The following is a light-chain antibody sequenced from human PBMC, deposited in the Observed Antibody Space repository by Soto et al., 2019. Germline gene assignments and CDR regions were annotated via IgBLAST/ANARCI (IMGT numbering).Light chain of an antibody. CDR3: QQSYSTPLG. V-gene: IGKV1-39*01. Sequence: DIQMTQSPSTLSGSVGDRVTITCRASQSITSYLNWYQQKPGKAPKLLIYAASSLQSGVPSRFSGSGSGTDFTLTISSLQPEDFATYYCQQSYSTPLGFGGGTKVEIK. J-gene: IGKJ4*01. CDR1: QSITSY. CDR2: AAS.